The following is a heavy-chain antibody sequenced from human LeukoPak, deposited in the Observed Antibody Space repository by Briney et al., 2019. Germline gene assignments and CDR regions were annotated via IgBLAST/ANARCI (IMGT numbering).Heavy chain of an antibody. CDR3: ARESPYCSSTSCSIYFFDY. J-gene: IGHJ4*02. D-gene: IGHD2-2*01. V-gene: IGHV1-18*01. Sequence: ASVKVTWKASGYTFTSYGISWVRQAPGQGLVWIGCISPYNGNTNYAQKLQGRVTMTTDTSTSTAYMELRSLRSDDTAVYYCARESPYCSSTSCSIYFFDYWGQGTLVTVSS. CDR2: ISPYNGNT. CDR1: GYTFTSYG.